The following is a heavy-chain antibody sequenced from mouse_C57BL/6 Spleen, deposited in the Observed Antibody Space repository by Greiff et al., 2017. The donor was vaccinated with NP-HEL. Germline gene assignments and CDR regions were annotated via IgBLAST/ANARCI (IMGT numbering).Heavy chain of an antibody. D-gene: IGHD1-1*01. Sequence: QVQLQQPGAELVKPGASVKLSCKASGYTFTSYWMHWVKQRPGQGLEWIGMIHPNSGSTNYNEKFKSKATLTVDKSSSTAYMLLSILTSEDAAVYSCACPDGSSYGYYAMDYWGQGTSVTVSS. CDR1: GYTFTSYW. J-gene: IGHJ4*01. CDR2: IHPNSGST. CDR3: ACPDGSSYGYYAMDY. V-gene: IGHV1-64*01.